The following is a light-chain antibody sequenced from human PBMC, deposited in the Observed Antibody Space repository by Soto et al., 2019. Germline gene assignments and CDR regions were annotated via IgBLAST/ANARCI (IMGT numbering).Light chain of an antibody. CDR3: QQYHNWWT. Sequence: IKMTQSPATLSVSTGETATLSFRASQSVSSTLGWYQQKPGQAPRLLIYGASTRVTGIPARFSGSGSGTEFTLTISSLQSEDFAVYYCQQYHNWWTFGQGTKVDIK. CDR2: GAS. J-gene: IGKJ1*01. CDR1: QSVSST. V-gene: IGKV3-15*01.